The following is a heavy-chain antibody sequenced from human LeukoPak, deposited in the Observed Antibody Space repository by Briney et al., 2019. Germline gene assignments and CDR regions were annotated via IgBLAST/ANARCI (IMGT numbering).Heavy chain of an antibody. D-gene: IGHD5-12*01. CDR1: GGSISSGSYY. Sequence: SETLSLTCTVSGGSISSGSYYWSWIRQPAGKGLEWIGRIYTSGSTNYNPSLKSRVTISVDTSKNQFSLKLSSVTAADTAVYYCARGNSGYDGGLWFDPWGQGTLVTVSS. CDR2: IYTSGST. J-gene: IGHJ5*02. V-gene: IGHV4-61*02. CDR3: ARGNSGYDGGLWFDP.